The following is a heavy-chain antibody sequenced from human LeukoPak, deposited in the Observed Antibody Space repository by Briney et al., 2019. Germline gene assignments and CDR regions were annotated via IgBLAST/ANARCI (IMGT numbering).Heavy chain of an antibody. J-gene: IGHJ5*02. CDR2: MNPNSGNT. CDR1: GYTFTSYD. D-gene: IGHD3-16*01. Sequence: ASVKVSCKASGYTFTSYDINWVRQATGQGLEWMGWMNPNSGNTGYAQKFQGRVTMTRNTSISTAYMELSSLRSEDTAVYYCARAQPKKKVWAWVVDPWGQGTLVTVSS. CDR3: ARAQPKKKVWAWVVDP. V-gene: IGHV1-8*01.